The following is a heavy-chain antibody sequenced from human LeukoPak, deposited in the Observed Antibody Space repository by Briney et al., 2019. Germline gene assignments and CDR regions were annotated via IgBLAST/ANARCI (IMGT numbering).Heavy chain of an antibody. CDR1: GGSISSGSYY. V-gene: IGHV4-61*02. J-gene: IGHJ3*02. CDR3: ARGGLCGGDCYAFDI. CDR2: IYTTGST. D-gene: IGHD2-21*02. Sequence: PSQTLSLTCTVSGGSISSGSYYWSWIRQPAGKGLEWIGRIYTTGSTNYNPSLKSRVTIPLDTSRNQFSLKLNSVTAADTAVYFCARGGLCGGDCYAFDIWGQGTMVTVSS.